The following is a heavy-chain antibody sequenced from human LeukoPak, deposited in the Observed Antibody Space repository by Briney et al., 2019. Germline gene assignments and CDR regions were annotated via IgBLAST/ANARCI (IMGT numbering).Heavy chain of an antibody. J-gene: IGHJ3*02. V-gene: IGHV3-30-3*01. CDR2: ISYDGSNK. CDR3: ARGRYFDWLFFDAFDI. D-gene: IGHD3-9*01. CDR1: GFTFSSYA. Sequence: PGGSLRLSCAASGFTFSSYAMHWVRRAPGKGLEWVAVISYDGSNKYYADSVKGRFTISRDNSKNTLYLQMNSLRAEDTAVYYCARGRYFDWLFFDAFDIWGQGTMVTVSS.